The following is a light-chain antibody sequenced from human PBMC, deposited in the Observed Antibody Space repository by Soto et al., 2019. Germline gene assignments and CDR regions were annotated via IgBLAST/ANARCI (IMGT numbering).Light chain of an antibody. Sequence: QSALTQPASVSGSPGQSITISCTGTRSDIGSYNSIAWYQQHPGKAPRVMIFEVTKRPSGISNRFSGSKSGSTASLTISGLQAEEEADYFCFSYAGSSSWVFGGGTKLTVL. J-gene: IGLJ3*02. V-gene: IGLV2-23*02. CDR3: FSYAGSSSWV. CDR2: EVT. CDR1: RSDIGSYNS.